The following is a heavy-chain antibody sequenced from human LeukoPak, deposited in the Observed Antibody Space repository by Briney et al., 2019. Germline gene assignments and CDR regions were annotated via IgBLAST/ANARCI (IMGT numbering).Heavy chain of an antibody. V-gene: IGHV4-59*01. Sequence: SETLSLTCTVSGGSISSYYWSWIRQPPGKGLEWIGYIYYSGSTNYNPSLKSRVTISVDTSKNQFSLKLSSVTAADTAVYYCASIAVAGIGYYYYYYGMDVWGQGTTVTVSS. CDR1: GGSISSYY. D-gene: IGHD6-19*01. CDR3: ASIAVAGIGYYYYYYGMDV. J-gene: IGHJ6*02. CDR2: IYYSGST.